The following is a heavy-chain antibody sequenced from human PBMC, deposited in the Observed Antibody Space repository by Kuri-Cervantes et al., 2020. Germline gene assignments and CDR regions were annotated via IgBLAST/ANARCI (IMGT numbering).Heavy chain of an antibody. CDR2: ISGSGGST. J-gene: IGHJ5*02. Sequence: GESLKISCAASGFTFSSYGMHWVRQAPGKGLEWVSAISGSGGSTYYADSVKGRFTISRDNSKNTLYLQMNSLRAEDTAVYYCAKDSGRITMVRGVIISWDWFDPWGQGTLVTVSS. D-gene: IGHD3-10*01. CDR1: GFTFSSYG. V-gene: IGHV3-23*01. CDR3: AKDSGRITMVRGVIISWDWFDP.